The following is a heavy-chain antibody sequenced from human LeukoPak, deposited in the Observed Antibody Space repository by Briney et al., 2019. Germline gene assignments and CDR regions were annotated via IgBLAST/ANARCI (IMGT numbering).Heavy chain of an antibody. CDR2: IYYSGST. CDR1: GGSISSYY. J-gene: IGHJ5*02. D-gene: IGHD2-15*01. CDR3: ARDVGSGGSLHWFDP. V-gene: IGHV4-59*01. Sequence: KSSETLSLTCTVSGGSISSYYWSWIRQPPGKGLEWIGYIYYSGSTNYNPSLKSRVTISVDTSKNQFSLKLNSVTAADTAVYYCARDVGSGGSLHWFDPWGQGTLVTVSS.